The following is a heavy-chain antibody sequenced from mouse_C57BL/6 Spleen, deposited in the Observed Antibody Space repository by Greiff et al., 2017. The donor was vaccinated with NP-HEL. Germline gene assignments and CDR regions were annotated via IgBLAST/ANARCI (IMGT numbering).Heavy chain of an antibody. V-gene: IGHV1-80*01. CDR1: GYAFSSYW. CDR3: ARSGDLYDYDGGLAY. Sequence: VQLQQSGAELVKPGASVKISCKASGYAFSSYWMNWVKQRPGKGLEWIGQIYPGDGDTNYNGKFKGKATLTADKSSSTAYMQLSSLTSEASVVYCCARSGDLYDYDGGLAYWGQGTLVTVSA. D-gene: IGHD2-4*01. J-gene: IGHJ3*01. CDR2: IYPGDGDT.